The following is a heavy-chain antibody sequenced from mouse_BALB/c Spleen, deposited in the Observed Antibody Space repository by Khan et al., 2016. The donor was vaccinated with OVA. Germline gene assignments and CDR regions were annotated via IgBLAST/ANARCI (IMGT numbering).Heavy chain of an antibody. CDR2: ISSGGST. D-gene: IGHD1-1*01. J-gene: IGHJ2*01. CDR3: ASPLYCYGSSDVDY. Sequence: EVELVESGGGLVKPGGSLKLSCAASGFTFSSYAMSWVRQTPEKRLEWVASISSGGSTYYPDSVKGRFTISRDNARNILYLQMSSLSSEDTAIYNCASPLYCYGSSDVDYWGQGTTLTVSS. CDR1: GFTFSSYA. V-gene: IGHV5-6-5*01.